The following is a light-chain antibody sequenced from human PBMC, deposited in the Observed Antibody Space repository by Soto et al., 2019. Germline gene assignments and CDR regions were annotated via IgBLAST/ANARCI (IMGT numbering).Light chain of an antibody. CDR2: EVN. CDR1: SSDVGAYNY. V-gene: IGLV2-8*01. Sequence: QSALTQPPSASGSPGQSVTISCTGTSSDVGAYNYVSWYQQHPGKVPKLMVYEVNKRPSGVPDRFSGSKSGNKASLTVSGLQAEDEADYYCTSYAGGNNIFGTGTKLTVL. CDR3: TSYAGGNNI. J-gene: IGLJ1*01.